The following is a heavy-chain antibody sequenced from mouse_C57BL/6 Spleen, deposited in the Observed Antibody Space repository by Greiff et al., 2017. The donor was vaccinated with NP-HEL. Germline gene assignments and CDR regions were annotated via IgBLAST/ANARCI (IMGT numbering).Heavy chain of an antibody. CDR2: IHPNSGST. CDR1: GYTFTSYW. D-gene: IGHD2-5*01. J-gene: IGHJ4*01. V-gene: IGHV1-64*01. CDR3: ARSAYSNYLYYYAMDY. Sequence: QVQLKQPGAELVKPGASVKLSCKASGYTFTSYWMHWVKQRPGQGLEWIGMIHPNSGSTNYNEKFKSKATLTVDKSSSTAYMQLSSLTSEDSAVYYCARSAYSNYLYYYAMDYWGQGTSVTVSS.